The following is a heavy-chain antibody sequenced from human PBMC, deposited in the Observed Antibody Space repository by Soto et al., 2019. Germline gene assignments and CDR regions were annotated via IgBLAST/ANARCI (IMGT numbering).Heavy chain of an antibody. CDR1: GFTFSSYE. J-gene: IGHJ4*02. V-gene: IGHV3-48*03. CDR2: ISSSGSTI. CDR3: ARVFGSYFGLGY. Sequence: EVQLVESGGGLVQPGGSLRLSCAASGFTFSSYEMNWVRQAPGKGLEWVSYISSSGSTIYYADSVKGRFTISRDNAKNSLYLQMNSLRAEDTAVYYCARVFGSYFGLGYWGQGTLVTVSS. D-gene: IGHD1-26*01.